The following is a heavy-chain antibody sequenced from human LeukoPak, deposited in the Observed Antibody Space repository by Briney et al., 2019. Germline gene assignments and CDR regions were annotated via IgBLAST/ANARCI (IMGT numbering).Heavy chain of an antibody. D-gene: IGHD2-15*01. CDR2: IRYDGSNK. V-gene: IGHV3-30*02. CDR1: GFTFSSYG. J-gene: IGHJ4*02. Sequence: GGSLRLSCAASGFTFSSYGMHWVRQAPGKGLEWVAFIRYDGSNKYYADSVKGRFTISRDNSKNTLFLQMNSLRADDTAVYYCAKDCGGSCYYFDYWGQGTLVTVTS. CDR3: AKDCGGSCYYFDY.